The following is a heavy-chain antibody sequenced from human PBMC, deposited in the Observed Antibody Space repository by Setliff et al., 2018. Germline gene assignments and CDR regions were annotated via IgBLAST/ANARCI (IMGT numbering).Heavy chain of an antibody. Sequence: PSETLSLTCTVSGGSISSHYWSWIRQPPGKGLEWIGYIYYSGSTNYNPSLKSRVTISVDTSKNQFSLKLSSVTAADTAVYYCARGYGWSAANDYWGQGTLVTVSS. CDR1: GGSISSHY. CDR2: IYYSGST. J-gene: IGHJ4*02. V-gene: IGHV4-59*11. D-gene: IGHD6-19*01. CDR3: ARGYGWSAANDY.